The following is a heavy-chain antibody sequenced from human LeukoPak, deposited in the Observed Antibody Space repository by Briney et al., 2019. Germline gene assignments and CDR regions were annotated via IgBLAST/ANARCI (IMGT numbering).Heavy chain of an antibody. CDR1: GGSISSGSYY. CDR3: ARVGANYYYGMDV. D-gene: IGHD1-26*01. Sequence: PSQTLSLTCTVSGGSISSGSYYWSWIRQPAGKGLEWIGRIYTSGSTNYNPSLKSQVTISVDTSKNQFSLKLSSVTAADTAVYYCARVGANYYYGMDVWGQGTTVTVSS. V-gene: IGHV4-61*02. CDR2: IYTSGST. J-gene: IGHJ6*02.